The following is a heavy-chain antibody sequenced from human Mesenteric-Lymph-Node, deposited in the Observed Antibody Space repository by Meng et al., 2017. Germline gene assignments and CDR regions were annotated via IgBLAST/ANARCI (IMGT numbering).Heavy chain of an antibody. J-gene: IGHJ4*02. D-gene: IGHD3-22*01. CDR1: GFIFSSYW. Sequence: GESLKISCAASGFIFSSYWMSWVRQAPGKGLEWVANIKQDGSEKYYVDSVKGRFTISRDNAKNSLYLQMNSLRAEDTAVYYCARGRSGSYDSSGYYYWGQGTLVTVSS. CDR2: IKQDGSEK. CDR3: ARGRSGSYDSSGYYY. V-gene: IGHV3-7*01.